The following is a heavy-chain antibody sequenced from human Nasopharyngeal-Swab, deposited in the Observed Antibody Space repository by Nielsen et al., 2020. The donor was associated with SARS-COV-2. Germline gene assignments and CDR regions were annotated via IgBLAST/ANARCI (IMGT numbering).Heavy chain of an antibody. CDR1: GFTFSDYY. D-gene: IGHD1-26*01. CDR3: APRVGATTGLDY. J-gene: IGHJ4*02. Sequence: GGSLRLSCAASGFTFSDYYMSWVRQAPGKGLEWVSAISGSGGSTYYADSVKGRFTISRDNSKNTLYLQMNSLRAEDTAVYYCAPRVGATTGLDYWGQGTLVTVSS. CDR2: ISGSGGST. V-gene: IGHV3-23*01.